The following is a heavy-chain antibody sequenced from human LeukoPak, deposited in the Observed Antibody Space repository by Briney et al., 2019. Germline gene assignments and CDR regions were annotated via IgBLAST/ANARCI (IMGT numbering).Heavy chain of an antibody. D-gene: IGHD2-8*02. CDR2: IYYSGST. J-gene: IGHJ4*02. CDR1: GGSISSSSYY. CDR3: ARGPTSGYWDFDY. V-gene: IGHV4-39*01. Sequence: SETLSLTCTVSGGSISSSSYYWGWIRQPPGKGLEWIGSIYYSGSTYYNPSLKSRVTISVDTSKNQFSLKLSSVTAADTAVYYCARGPTSGYWDFDYWGQGTLVTVSS.